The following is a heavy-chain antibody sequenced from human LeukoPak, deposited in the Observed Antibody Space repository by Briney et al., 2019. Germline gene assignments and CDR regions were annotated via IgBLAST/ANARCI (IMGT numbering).Heavy chain of an antibody. Sequence: PGGSLRLSCAASGLTFSDYYLSWIRQAPGKGLEWVSDISSRGSIVSYADSVKGRFTISRDNAKNSLYLQMNSLRSEDTAVYYCARGKFDSSGYYIDYWGQGTLVTVSS. D-gene: IGHD3-22*01. V-gene: IGHV3-11*04. J-gene: IGHJ4*02. CDR1: GLTFSDYY. CDR3: ARGKFDSSGYYIDY. CDR2: ISSRGSIV.